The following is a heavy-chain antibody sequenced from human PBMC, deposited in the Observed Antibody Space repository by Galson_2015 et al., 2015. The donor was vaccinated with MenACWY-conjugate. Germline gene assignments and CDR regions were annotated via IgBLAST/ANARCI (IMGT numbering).Heavy chain of an antibody. CDR1: GFTFSSYA. CDR2: ISGSGDST. J-gene: IGHJ6*02. CDR3: VKEFMAKWYGSGTYYPNYGMDV. D-gene: IGHD3-10*01. Sequence: SLRLSCAASGFTFSSYAMSWVRQAPGKGLEWVSAISGSGDSTYYADSVKGRFTISRDNSKNTLYLQMTSLRAEDTAVYYCVKEFMAKWYGSGTYYPNYGMDVWGQGTTVTVSS. V-gene: IGHV3-23*01.